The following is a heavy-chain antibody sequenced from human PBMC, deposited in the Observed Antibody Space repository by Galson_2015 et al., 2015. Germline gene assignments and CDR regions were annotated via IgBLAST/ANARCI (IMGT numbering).Heavy chain of an antibody. J-gene: IGHJ3*02. D-gene: IGHD7-27*01. CDR1: GFTFSSYA. CDR3: ARDLSGDFDAFDI. CDR2: ISYDGSNK. V-gene: IGHV3-30-3*01. Sequence: SLRLSCAASGFTFSSYAMHWVRQAPGKGLEWVAVISYDGSNKYYADSVKGRFTISRDNSKNTLYLQMNSLRAEDTAVYYCARDLSGDFDAFDIWGQGTMVTVSS.